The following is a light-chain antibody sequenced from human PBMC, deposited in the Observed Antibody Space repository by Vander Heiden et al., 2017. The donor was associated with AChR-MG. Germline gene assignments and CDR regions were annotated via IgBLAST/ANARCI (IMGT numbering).Light chain of an antibody. J-gene: IGLJ2*01. CDR2: GNR. V-gene: IGLV1-40*01. Sequence: SVLTQPPSVSGAPGQRVTISCSGASPDTGAMSDVHWFQKLPRTAPKLLIHGNRNRPSGVPDRFSGSKSGTSASLVITGLQPEDEADYYCQSHDSSLGGVIFGGGTRLTVL. CDR3: QSHDSSLGGVI. CDR1: SPDTGAMSD.